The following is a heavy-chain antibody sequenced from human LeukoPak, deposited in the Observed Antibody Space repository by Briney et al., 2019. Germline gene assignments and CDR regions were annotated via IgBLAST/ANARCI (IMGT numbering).Heavy chain of an antibody. V-gene: IGHV1-69*04. J-gene: IGHJ6*02. Sequence: ASVKVSCKASGGTFSSYAISWVRQAPGQGLEWMGRIIPILGIANYAQKFQGRVTITADKSTSTAYMELSSLRSEDTAVYYCARESTYYYDSSGYPYGMDVWGQGTTVTVSS. CDR1: GGTFSSYA. CDR2: IIPILGIA. CDR3: ARESTYYYDSSGYPYGMDV. D-gene: IGHD3-22*01.